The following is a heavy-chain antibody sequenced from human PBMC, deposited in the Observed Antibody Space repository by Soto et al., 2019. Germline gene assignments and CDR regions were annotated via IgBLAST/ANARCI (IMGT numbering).Heavy chain of an antibody. J-gene: IGHJ5*02. CDR1: GYTFINYY. V-gene: IGHV1-46*01. CDR2: INPKGGST. Sequence: QEQLVQSGAEVKEPGASVKVSCKASGYTFINYYIHWVRQAPGQGLEWMAIINPKGGSTNYAQESQGRVTLTSDTSTSTVYMELSSLRFEDTALFYCARDLAAGDLWGQGTLVTVSS. D-gene: IGHD6-13*01. CDR3: ARDLAAGDL.